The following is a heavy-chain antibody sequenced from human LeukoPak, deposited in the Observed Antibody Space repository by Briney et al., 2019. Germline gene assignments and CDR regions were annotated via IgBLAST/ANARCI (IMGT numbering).Heavy chain of an antibody. Sequence: SVKASCKASGGTFSSYAISWVRQAPGQGLEWMGGIIPIFGTANYAQKFQGRVTITADESTSTAYMELSSLRSEDTAVYYCARAPGRYCSGGSCYSENIYYYYGMDVWGQGTTVTVSS. CDR2: IIPIFGTA. J-gene: IGHJ6*02. D-gene: IGHD2-15*01. CDR1: GGTFSSYA. V-gene: IGHV1-69*01. CDR3: ARAPGRYCSGGSCYSENIYYYYGMDV.